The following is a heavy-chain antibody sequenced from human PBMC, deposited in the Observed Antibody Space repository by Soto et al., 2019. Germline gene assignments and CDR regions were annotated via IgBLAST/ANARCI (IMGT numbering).Heavy chain of an antibody. V-gene: IGHV1-8*01. Sequence: QVQLVQSGAEVKKPGASVKVSCKASGYTFTSYDINWVRQATGQGLEWMGWMNPNSGNTGYAQKFQGRVTMTRNTSLSTAYMELSSLRSEDTAVYYCARGKRLVKGDAFDIWGQGTMVTVSS. CDR2: MNPNSGNT. J-gene: IGHJ3*02. CDR3: ARGKRLVKGDAFDI. D-gene: IGHD6-19*01. CDR1: GYTFTSYD.